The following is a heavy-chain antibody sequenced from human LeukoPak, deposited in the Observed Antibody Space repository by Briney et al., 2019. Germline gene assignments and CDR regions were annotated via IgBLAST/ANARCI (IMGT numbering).Heavy chain of an antibody. CDR1: GGSISSSSYY. J-gene: IGHJ4*02. CDR2: IYYSGST. D-gene: IGHD3-22*01. V-gene: IGHV4-39*07. Sequence: SETLSLTCTVSGGSISSSSYYWGWIRQPPGKGLEWIGSIYYSGSTYYNPSLKSRVTISVDTSKNQFSLKLSSVTAADTAVYYCARVNKDYYYDSSGYVDWGQGTLVTVSS. CDR3: ARVNKDYYYDSSGYVD.